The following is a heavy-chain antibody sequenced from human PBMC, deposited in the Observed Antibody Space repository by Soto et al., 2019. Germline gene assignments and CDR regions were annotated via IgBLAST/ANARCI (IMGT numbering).Heavy chain of an antibody. J-gene: IGHJ5*02. D-gene: IGHD4-4*01. CDR3: AKDLTTVTMFGPWGFDP. CDR1: GFTFSSYA. CDR2: ISGSGGST. V-gene: IGHV3-23*01. Sequence: LRLSCAASGFTFSSYAMSWVRQAPGKGLEWVSAISGSGGSTYYADSVKGRFTISRDNSKNTLYLQMNSLRAEDTAVYYCAKDLTTVTMFGPWGFDPWGQGTLVTVSS.